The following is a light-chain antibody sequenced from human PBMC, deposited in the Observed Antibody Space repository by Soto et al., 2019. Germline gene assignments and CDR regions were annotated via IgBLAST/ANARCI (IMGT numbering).Light chain of an antibody. CDR3: QKSYGTPLT. Sequence: EMTQSPSSPSASVGDGVHVTFPASQSISRYLNWYKQKPGKANNLMIYVAYSLQSEVTSRFSGSGSGTDFTITITSLQHEDFENYYCQKSYGTPLTCGKGTRRELK. J-gene: IGKJ5*01. V-gene: IGKV1-39*01. CDR1: QSISRY. CDR2: VAY.